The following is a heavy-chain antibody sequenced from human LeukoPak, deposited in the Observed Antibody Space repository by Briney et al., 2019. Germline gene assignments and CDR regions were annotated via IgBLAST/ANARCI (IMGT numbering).Heavy chain of an antibody. J-gene: IGHJ3*02. CDR2: ISYDGSNK. V-gene: IGHV3-30*03. CDR3: ATIDDHAAAGAFDI. CDR1: GFTFSSYG. Sequence: GESLKISCAASGFTFSSYGMHWVRQAPGKGLEWVAVISYDGSNKYYADSVKGRFTISRDNSKNTLYLQMNSLRAEDTAVYYCATIDDHAAAGAFDIWGQGTMVTVSS. D-gene: IGHD6-13*01.